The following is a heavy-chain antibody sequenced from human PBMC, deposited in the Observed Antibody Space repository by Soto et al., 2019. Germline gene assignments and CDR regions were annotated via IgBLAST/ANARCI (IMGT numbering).Heavy chain of an antibody. CDR3: ARDRSEVDYYDSSGYYWPDAFEI. J-gene: IGHJ3*02. D-gene: IGHD3-22*01. CDR2: INAGNGNT. V-gene: IGHV1-3*01. Sequence: ASVKVSCKASGYTFTSYAMHWVRQAPGQRLEWMGWINAGNGNTKYSQKFQGRVTITRDTSASTAYMELSSLRSEDTAVYYCARDRSEVDYYDSSGYYWPDAFEIWGQGTMVTVSS. CDR1: GYTFTSYA.